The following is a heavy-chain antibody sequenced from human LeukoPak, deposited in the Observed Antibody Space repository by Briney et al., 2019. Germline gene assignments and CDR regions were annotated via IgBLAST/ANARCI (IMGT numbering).Heavy chain of an antibody. CDR1: GFTFSSYA. CDR3: ARDRGDYGDYFDY. Sequence: GGSLRLSCAASGFTFSSYAMSWVRQAPGKGLEWVSIIGYRGGSIYYAYSVQGRFTISRDNSKNTLYLQMNSLRAEDTAVYYCARDRGDYGDYFDYWGQGTLVTVSS. CDR2: IGYRGGSI. V-gene: IGHV3-23*01. J-gene: IGHJ4*02. D-gene: IGHD4-17*01.